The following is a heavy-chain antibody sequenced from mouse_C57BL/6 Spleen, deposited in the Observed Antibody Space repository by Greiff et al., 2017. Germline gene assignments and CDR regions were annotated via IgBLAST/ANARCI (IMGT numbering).Heavy chain of an antibody. V-gene: IGHV3-6*01. Sequence: EVKLQESGPGLVKPSQSLSLTCSVTGYSITSGYYWNWIRQFPGNKLEWMGYISYDGSNNYNPSLKNRISITRDTSKNQFFLKLNSVTTEDTATYYCASPYSNYNWYFDVWGTGTTVTVSS. D-gene: IGHD2-5*01. J-gene: IGHJ1*03. CDR2: ISYDGSN. CDR3: ASPYSNYNWYFDV. CDR1: GYSITSGYY.